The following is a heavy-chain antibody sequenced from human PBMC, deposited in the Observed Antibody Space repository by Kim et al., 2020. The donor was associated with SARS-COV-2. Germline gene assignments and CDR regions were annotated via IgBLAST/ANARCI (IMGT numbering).Heavy chain of an antibody. Sequence: YTDSATRRFTTSRDNSRHTLFLQMNSLRAGDTAVYYCVKRKYSNAGALDVWGQGTTVTVSS. D-gene: IGHD2-15*01. CDR3: VKRKYSNAGALDV. V-gene: IGHV3-23*01. J-gene: IGHJ6*02.